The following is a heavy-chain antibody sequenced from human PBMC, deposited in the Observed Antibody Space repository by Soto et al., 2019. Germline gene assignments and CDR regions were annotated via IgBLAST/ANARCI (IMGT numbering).Heavy chain of an antibody. V-gene: IGHV1-2*02. Sequence: ASVKVSCKASGYTFTGHYIHWVRQAPEQGPEWMGEIGPETGATRYAQKFRGTVTMTRDMSITTVYMELNNLSPDDTAVYSCGRGRSGQIVVFYWGQGTPVTVSS. J-gene: IGHJ4*02. CDR1: GYTFTGHY. CDR3: GRGRSGQIVVFY. CDR2: IGPETGAT. D-gene: IGHD5-12*01.